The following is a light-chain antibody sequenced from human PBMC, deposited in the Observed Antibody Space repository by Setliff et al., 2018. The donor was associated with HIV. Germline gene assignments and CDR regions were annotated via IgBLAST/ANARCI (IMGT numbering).Light chain of an antibody. CDR1: NSNIGGNY. CDR3: GTWDSSLSAGI. V-gene: IGLV1-51*02. CDR2: GND. J-gene: IGLJ2*01. Sequence: QSVLTQPPSASGTPGQRVTISCSGSNSNIGGNYVSWYQHVPGTAPKLLIYGNDKRPSGVPDRFSGSKSGTSATLDITGLQTGDEADYYCGTWDSSLSAGIFGGGT.